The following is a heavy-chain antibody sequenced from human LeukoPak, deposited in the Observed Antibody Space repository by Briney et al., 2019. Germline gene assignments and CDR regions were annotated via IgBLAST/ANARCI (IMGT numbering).Heavy chain of an antibody. CDR1: GYTFTSYD. D-gene: IGHD2-2*03. Sequence: ASVKVSCKASGYTFTSYDINWVRQATGQGLEWMGWMSPNSGNTGYAQKFQGRVTMTRNTSISTAYMELSSLRSEDTAVYYCARGSALGIVVVPAAHGWGQGTLVTVSS. V-gene: IGHV1-8*01. CDR2: MSPNSGNT. J-gene: IGHJ4*02. CDR3: ARGSALGIVVVPAAHG.